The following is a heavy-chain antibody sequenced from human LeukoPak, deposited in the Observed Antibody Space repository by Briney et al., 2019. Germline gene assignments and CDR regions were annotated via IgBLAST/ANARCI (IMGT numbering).Heavy chain of an antibody. J-gene: IGHJ5*01. CDR2: ISDSGVGT. CDR1: GFIFSNYG. CDR3: ARILTGYYDS. V-gene: IGHV3-23*01. D-gene: IGHD3-9*01. Sequence: PGGSLRLSCAASGFIFSNYGMTWVRQAPGKGLEWVSDISDSGVGTYYGDSVKGRFTNSRDNTKNTLFLQMNSLRAEDTALYYCARILTGYYDSWGQGTLVTVSS.